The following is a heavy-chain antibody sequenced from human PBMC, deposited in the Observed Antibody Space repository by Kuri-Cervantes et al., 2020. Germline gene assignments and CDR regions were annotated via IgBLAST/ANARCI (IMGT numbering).Heavy chain of an antibody. J-gene: IGHJ4*02. CDR1: GYTFTGYY. D-gene: IGHD6-19*01. CDR3: ARDLGSGWLKGGGDY. Sequence: SCKASGYTFTGYYMHWVRQAPGQGLEWVAVIWYDGSNKYYADSVKGRFTISRDNSKNTLYLQMNSLRAEDTAVYYCARDLGSGWLKGGGDYWGQGTLVTVSS. V-gene: IGHV3-33*01. CDR2: IWYDGSNK.